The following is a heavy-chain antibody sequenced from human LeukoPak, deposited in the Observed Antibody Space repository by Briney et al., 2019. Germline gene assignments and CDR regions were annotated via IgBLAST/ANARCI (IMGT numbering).Heavy chain of an antibody. CDR3: ASSRIVGATDAFDI. J-gene: IGHJ3*02. CDR2: IYPGDSDT. CDR1: GYSFTSYW. D-gene: IGHD1-26*01. V-gene: IGHV5-51*01. Sequence: GESLKISCKGSGYSFTSYWIAWVRQMPGKGLEWMGIIYPGDSDTKYSPSFQGQVTTSADKSITTAYLQWSSLKASDTAMYYCASSRIVGATDAFDIWGQGTMVTVSS.